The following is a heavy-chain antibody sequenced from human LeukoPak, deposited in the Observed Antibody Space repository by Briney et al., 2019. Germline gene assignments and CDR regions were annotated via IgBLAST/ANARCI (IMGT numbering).Heavy chain of an antibody. V-gene: IGHV4-4*07. CDR1: AGSISSYY. CDR3: ARSKADYYYYGMDV. CDR2: IYTSGST. D-gene: IGHD4-11*01. Sequence: KPSETLSLTCTVSAGSISSYYWSWIRQPAGKGLEWIGRIYTSGSTNYNPSLKSRVTMSVDTSKTQFSLKLSSVTAADTAVYYCARSKADYYYYGMDVWGQGTTVSVSS. J-gene: IGHJ6*02.